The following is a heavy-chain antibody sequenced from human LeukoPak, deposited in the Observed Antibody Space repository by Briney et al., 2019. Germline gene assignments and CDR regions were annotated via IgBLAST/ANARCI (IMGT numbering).Heavy chain of an antibody. J-gene: IGHJ4*02. CDR3: AKAFVVGGYCGGDCYSDY. D-gene: IGHD2-21*02. V-gene: IGHV3-23*01. Sequence: GGTLRLSCAASGFTFSSYGMSWVRQAPGKGLEWVSAISGSGGSTYYADSVKGRFTISRDNSKNTLYLQMNSLRAEDTAVYYCAKAFVVGGYCGGDCYSDYWGQGTLVTVSS. CDR2: ISGSGGST. CDR1: GFTFSSYG.